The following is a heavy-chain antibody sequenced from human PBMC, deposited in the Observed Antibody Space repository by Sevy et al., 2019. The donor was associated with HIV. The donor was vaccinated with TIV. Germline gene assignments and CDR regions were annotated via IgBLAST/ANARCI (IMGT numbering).Heavy chain of an antibody. D-gene: IGHD5-12*01. J-gene: IGHJ4*02. CDR2: INAGNGNT. CDR1: GYTFTSYA. CDR3: AGAATIRDRTRGYYFDY. V-gene: IGHV1-3*01. Sequence: ASVKVSCKASGYTFTSYAMHWVRQAPGQRLEWMGWINAGNGNTKYSQKFQGRVTITRGTSASTAYMELSSLRSEDTAVYYCAGAATIRDRTRGYYFDYWGQGTLVTVSS.